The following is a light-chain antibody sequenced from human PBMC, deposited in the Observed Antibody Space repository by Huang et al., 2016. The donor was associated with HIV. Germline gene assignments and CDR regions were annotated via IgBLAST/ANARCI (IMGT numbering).Light chain of an antibody. CDR2: GGS. CDR1: QSVSGNY. Sequence: EIVLAQSPGTLSLSAGERATLSCRASQSVSGNYLDWFKQRPGQAPRLLMFGGSSRAAGIPDRFSGSGSGTDFTLTISRLEPEDFAVYYCQQYGSSLPYTFGQGTKLEIK. J-gene: IGKJ2*01. CDR3: QQYGSSLPYT. V-gene: IGKV3-20*01.